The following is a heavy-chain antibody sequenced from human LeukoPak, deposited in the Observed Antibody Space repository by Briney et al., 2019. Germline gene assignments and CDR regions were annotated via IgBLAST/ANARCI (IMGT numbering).Heavy chain of an antibody. Sequence: GGSLRLSCAASGFTFSSYAMSWVRQAPGKGLEWVSAISGSGGSTYYADSVKGRFIISRDNSKNTLYLQMNSLRAEDTAVYYCAKEILRGYDYVWGSYRLRPYGMDVWGQGTTVTVSS. CDR1: GFTFSSYA. CDR2: ISGSGGST. V-gene: IGHV3-23*01. J-gene: IGHJ6*02. CDR3: AKEILRGYDYVWGSYRLRPYGMDV. D-gene: IGHD3-16*02.